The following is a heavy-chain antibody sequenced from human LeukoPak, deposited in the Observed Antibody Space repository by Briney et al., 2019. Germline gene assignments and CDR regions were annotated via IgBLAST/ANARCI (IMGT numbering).Heavy chain of an antibody. J-gene: IGHJ6*03. CDR2: ISGPGGTT. CDR1: GFPFSTHA. Sequence: GGSLSFPFLASGFPFSTHAMTWVPKPPGKGLERVSDISGPGGTTYYAASVKGRFTISRDNSKNTLFLQMNSLRAEDTAVYYCARDPGVIPVHYMDVWGKGTTVIVSS. V-gene: IGHV3-23*01. D-gene: IGHD4-23*01. CDR3: ARDPGVIPVHYMDV.